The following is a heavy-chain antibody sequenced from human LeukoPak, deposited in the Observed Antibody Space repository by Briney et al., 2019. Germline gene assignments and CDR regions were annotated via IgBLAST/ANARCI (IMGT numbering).Heavy chain of an antibody. CDR2: INLDASVR. D-gene: IGHD1-14*01. J-gene: IGHJ4*02. Sequence: VGALRLSCAASGFSFSTYWMSWVRQTPEKGLEFVANINLDASVRNYMDSLKGRCTISRDNAKKSVYLEINSLRGDDTAVYYCARDPGSISFDLWGQGALVTVSS. CDR1: GFSFSTYW. CDR3: ARDPGSISFDL. V-gene: IGHV3-7*01.